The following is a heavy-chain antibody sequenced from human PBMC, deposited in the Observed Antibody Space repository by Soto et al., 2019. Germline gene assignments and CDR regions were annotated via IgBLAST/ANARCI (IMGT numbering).Heavy chain of an antibody. Sequence: XESLELSCAASGFTFSSYDMHGVRQATGKGLEWVSAIGTAGDTYYPGSVKGRFTISRENAKNSLYLQMNSLRAGDTAVYYCARDRGSYYDVWGQGTTVTVSS. D-gene: IGHD1-26*01. CDR1: GFTFSSYD. J-gene: IGHJ6*02. V-gene: IGHV3-13*01. CDR2: IGTAGDT. CDR3: ARDRGSYYDV.